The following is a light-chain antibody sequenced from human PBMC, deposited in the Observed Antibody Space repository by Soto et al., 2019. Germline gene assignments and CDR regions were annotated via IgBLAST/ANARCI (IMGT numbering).Light chain of an antibody. V-gene: IGLV2-14*01. CDR3: SSYTSSSTSV. J-gene: IGLJ1*01. CDR1: SSDVGVYNY. Sequence: QTALTQPASVSGSPGQSITISCTGTSSDVGVYNYFSWYQQHPGNAPKLMIYVVFTWPSGVSNRFSGSKSGNTVSLTISWLQAEDEADYYCSSYTSSSTSVYGTWTKVTV. CDR2: VVF.